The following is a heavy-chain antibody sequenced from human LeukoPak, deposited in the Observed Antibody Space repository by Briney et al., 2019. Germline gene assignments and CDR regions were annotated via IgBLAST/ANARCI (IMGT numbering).Heavy chain of an antibody. J-gene: IGHJ5*02. CDR2: IYYSGST. V-gene: IGHV4-39*01. D-gene: IGHD1-26*01. Sequence: EPSETLSLTCTVSGGSISSGTYYWGWIRQPPGKGLEWIGSIYYSGSTYYNPSLKSRVTISLDTPKNQFSLTLSSVTAADTAVYYCVRQSEVGATDPWGQGTLVTVSS. CDR3: VRQSEVGATDP. CDR1: GGSISSGTYY.